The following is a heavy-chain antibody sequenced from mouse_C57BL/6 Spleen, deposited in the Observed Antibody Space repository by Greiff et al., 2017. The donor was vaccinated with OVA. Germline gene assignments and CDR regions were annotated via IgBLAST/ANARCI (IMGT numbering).Heavy chain of an antibody. CDR3: ARSRAYDGYYPAWFAY. CDR2: INPSNGGT. V-gene: IGHV1-53*01. Sequence: VQLQQSGTELVKPGASVKLSCKASGYTFTSYWMHWVKQRPGQGLEWIGNINPSNGGTNYNEKFKSKATLTVDKSSSTAYMQLSSLTSEDSAVYYCARSRAYDGYYPAWFAYWGQGTLVTVSA. CDR1: GYTFTSYW. J-gene: IGHJ3*01. D-gene: IGHD2-3*01.